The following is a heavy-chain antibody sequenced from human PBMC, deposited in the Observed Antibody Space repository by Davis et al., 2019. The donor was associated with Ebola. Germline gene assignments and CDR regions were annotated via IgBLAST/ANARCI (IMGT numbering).Heavy chain of an antibody. D-gene: IGHD3-16*01. CDR3: AREGGFDI. CDR2: MNPHNGNT. V-gene: IGHV1-18*04. J-gene: IGHJ3*02. Sequence: ASVKVSCKASGYTFTNYGITWVRQAPGQGLEWMGWMNPHNGNTNYAQNVQGRVIMTSDTATTTAYMEVGSLRSEDTAVYYCAREGGFDIWGQGTVVTVSS. CDR1: GYTFTNYG.